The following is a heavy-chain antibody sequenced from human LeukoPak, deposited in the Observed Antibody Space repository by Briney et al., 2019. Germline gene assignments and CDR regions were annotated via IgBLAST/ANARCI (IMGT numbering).Heavy chain of an antibody. CDR3: ARGTRYQLLYTEFDS. CDR1: GYTFTGYY. Sequence: ASVKVSCKASGYTFTGYYMHWVRQAPGQGLEWMGWINPNSGGTSFAQKFLGRVTMTRDTSITTAYMELSSLRSDDTALYYCARGTRYQLLYTEFDSWGQGTLVTVSS. D-gene: IGHD2-2*02. CDR2: INPNSGGT. V-gene: IGHV1-2*02. J-gene: IGHJ4*02.